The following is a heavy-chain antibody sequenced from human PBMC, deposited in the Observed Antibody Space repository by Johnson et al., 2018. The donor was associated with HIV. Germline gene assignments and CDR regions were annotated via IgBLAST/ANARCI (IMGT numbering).Heavy chain of an antibody. J-gene: IGHJ3*01. CDR2: IYSDDMT. V-gene: IGHV3-53*01. D-gene: IGHD6-13*01. CDR3: ARETRSAAAGHGAFDV. CDR1: GFTVSRNY. Sequence: VQLVESGGGLIQSGGSLRLSCAASGFTVSRNYMSWVRQAPGKGLEWVSVIYSDDMTYYADSVKGRFTISRVNSKNTLYLQMNSRRAEDTAVYYCARETRSAAAGHGAFDVWGQGTMVTVSS.